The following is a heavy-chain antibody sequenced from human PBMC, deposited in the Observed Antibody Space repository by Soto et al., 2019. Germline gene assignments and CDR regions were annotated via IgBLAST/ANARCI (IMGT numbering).Heavy chain of an antibody. CDR2: ISAYNGNT. CDR3: ARDRHTIFGVVIINNWFDP. CDR1: GYAITSYG. Sequence: ASVKVSCKACGYAITSYGMRWVRQSPGQGLEWMGWISAYNGNTNYAQKLQGRVTMTTDTSTSTAYMELRSLRSDDTAVYYCARDRHTIFGVVIINNWFDPWGQGTLVTVSS. J-gene: IGHJ5*02. D-gene: IGHD3-3*01. V-gene: IGHV1-18*01.